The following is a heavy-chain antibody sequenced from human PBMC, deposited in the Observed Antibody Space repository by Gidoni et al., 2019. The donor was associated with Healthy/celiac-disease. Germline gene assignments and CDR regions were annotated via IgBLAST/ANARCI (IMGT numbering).Heavy chain of an antibody. CDR3: ATMYGSGSYGFDY. J-gene: IGHJ4*02. V-gene: IGHV3-66*01. D-gene: IGHD3-10*01. Sequence: EVQLVESGGGLVQPGGSLGLSCAASGFTVSSNYMSWVRQAPGKGLECVSVIYRDGRTYHADSVKGRFTISRDNSKNTLYLQMNRLRAEDTAMYYCATMYGSGSYGFDYWGQGTLVTVSS. CDR2: IYRDGRT. CDR1: GFTVSSNY.